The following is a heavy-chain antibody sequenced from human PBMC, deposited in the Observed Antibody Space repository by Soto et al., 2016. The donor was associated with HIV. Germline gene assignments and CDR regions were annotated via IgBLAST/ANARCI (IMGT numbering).Heavy chain of an antibody. CDR1: GFTFSSYW. Sequence: EVQVVESGGGLVQPGGSLRLSCAASGFTFSSYWMHWVRQAPGKGLVWVSRINSDGSTTNYADSVKGRFTISRDNAKNTLYLQMNSLRAEDTAVYYCASSALRPHYYDSSGYLNYWGQGTLVTVSS. D-gene: IGHD3-22*01. J-gene: IGHJ4*02. CDR2: INSDGSTT. V-gene: IGHV3-74*01. CDR3: ASSALRPHYYDSSGYLNY.